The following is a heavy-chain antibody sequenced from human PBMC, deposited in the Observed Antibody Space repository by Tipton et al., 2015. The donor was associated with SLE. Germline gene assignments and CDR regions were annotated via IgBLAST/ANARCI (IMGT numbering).Heavy chain of an antibody. Sequence: TLSLTCSVSGDSISSSSYYWGWIRQPPGKGLEWIGTIYYSGTTYYNPSLKSRVTTSGDTSKNQFSLKLSSVTAEDTAVYYCARDRGSGWFGGYFEYWGQGTLVTVSS. D-gene: IGHD6-19*01. J-gene: IGHJ4*02. V-gene: IGHV4-39*07. CDR3: ARDRGSGWFGGYFEY. CDR1: GDSISSSSYY. CDR2: IYYSGTT.